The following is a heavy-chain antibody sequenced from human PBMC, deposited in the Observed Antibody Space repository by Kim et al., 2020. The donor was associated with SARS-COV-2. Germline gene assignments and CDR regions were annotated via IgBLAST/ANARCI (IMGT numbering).Heavy chain of an antibody. Sequence: GGSLRLSCEASGFTFNTYAMSWVRQAPGKGLEWVSAISGSGGSTYYADSVKGRFTISRDNSKNTLCLQVDSLRAEDTAVYYCARRLPGGYFDYWGQGTL. CDR1: GFTFNTYA. V-gene: IGHV3-23*01. CDR3: ARRLPGGYFDY. J-gene: IGHJ4*02. CDR2: ISGSGGST. D-gene: IGHD3-16*01.